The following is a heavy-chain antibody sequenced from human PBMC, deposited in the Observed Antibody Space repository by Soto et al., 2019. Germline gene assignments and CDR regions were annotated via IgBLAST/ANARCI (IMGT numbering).Heavy chain of an antibody. D-gene: IGHD6-13*01. V-gene: IGHV1-69*06. J-gene: IGHJ4*02. CDR3: ARYNEAAAGFDY. CDR1: GGTFSSYA. Sequence: SVKVSCKASGGTFSSYAISWERQAPGHGLEWMGGYIPIFGTANYAQKFQCRVTITADKSTSTAYMELSSLRSEDTAVYYCARYNEAAAGFDYWGQGPLVTVSS. CDR2: YIPIFGTA.